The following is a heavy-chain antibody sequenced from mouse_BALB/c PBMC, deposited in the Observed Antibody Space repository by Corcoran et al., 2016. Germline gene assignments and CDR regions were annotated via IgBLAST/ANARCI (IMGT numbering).Heavy chain of an antibody. CDR1: GLNMKDTY. J-gene: IGHJ3*01. CDR2: IDPANGNT. CDR3: AYVSAWCAY. D-gene: IGHD2-14*01. Sequence: EVQLRQSGAELVKPGASVKLSCTASGLNMKDTYMYWEKQRPEQGLEWIGRIDPANGNTKYDPKFQGKATIAADTSSNTAYLQLSSLTSEDTAVYYCAYVSAWCAYWGQATLVTVSA. V-gene: IGHV14-3*02.